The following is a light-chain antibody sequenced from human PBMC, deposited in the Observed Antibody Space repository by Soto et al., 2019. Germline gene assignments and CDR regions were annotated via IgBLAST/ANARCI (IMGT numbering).Light chain of an antibody. CDR1: QDISSW. CDR3: QQSNSLSGT. V-gene: IGKV1-5*03. CDR2: KAS. J-gene: IGKJ1*01. Sequence: GDRVTITCRTSQDISSWLAWYQQKPGKAPKLLIYKASTLESGVPSRFNGSGSGTEFSLTISSLQPDDFATYYCQQSNSLSGTFGQGTKVEIK.